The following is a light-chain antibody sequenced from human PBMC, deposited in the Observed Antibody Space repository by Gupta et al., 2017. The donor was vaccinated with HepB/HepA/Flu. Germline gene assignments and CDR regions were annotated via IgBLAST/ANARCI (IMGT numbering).Light chain of an antibody. CDR1: QDVASW. V-gene: IGKV1-12*02. Sequence: DIQMIQSPSSVSASVGDRVTITCRASQDVASWLAWFQQKPGKAPKLLIYVASNLQSGVPSRFSSSGYGTDFTLTISSLQPEDFATYYCQQADNFPSTFGQGTKV. J-gene: IGKJ1*01. CDR3: QQADNFPST. CDR2: VAS.